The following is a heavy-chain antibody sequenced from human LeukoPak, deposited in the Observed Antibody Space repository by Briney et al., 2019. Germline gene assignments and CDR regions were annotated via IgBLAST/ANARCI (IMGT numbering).Heavy chain of an antibody. CDR1: GYSFTSYW. D-gene: IGHD5-24*01. CDR3: ARDSRDGYNYFDY. V-gene: IGHV5-51*01. J-gene: IGHJ4*02. Sequence: PGESLKISCKGSGYSFTSYWIAWVRQMPGKGLEWMGIIYPDDSDTRYSPSFQGQVTISADKSINTAYLQWSSLKASDTAIYYCARDSRDGYNYFDYWGQGTLVTVSS. CDR2: IYPDDSDT.